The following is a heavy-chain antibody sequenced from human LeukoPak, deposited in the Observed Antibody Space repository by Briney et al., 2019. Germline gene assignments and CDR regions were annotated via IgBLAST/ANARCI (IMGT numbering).Heavy chain of an antibody. D-gene: IGHD2-21*02. V-gene: IGHV3-9*01. Sequence: GGSLRLSCAASGFTFDDYAMHWVRQAPGKGLEWVSGISWNSGSIGYADSVKGRFTISRDNSKNTLYLQVNSLRAEDTAIYHCAKTTYCGVDCYSWYFDYWGQGTLVTVSS. J-gene: IGHJ4*02. CDR2: ISWNSGSI. CDR1: GFTFDDYA. CDR3: AKTTYCGVDCYSWYFDY.